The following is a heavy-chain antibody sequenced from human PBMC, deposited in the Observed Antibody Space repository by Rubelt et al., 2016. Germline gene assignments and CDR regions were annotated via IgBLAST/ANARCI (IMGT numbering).Heavy chain of an antibody. CDR1: GFTFSSYA. V-gene: IGHV3-23*01. D-gene: IGHD6-25*01. Sequence: LSCAVSGFTFSSYAMSWVRQAPGKGLEWVSVTSASGGTTHYADSVKGRFIISRDNSKNTLYLEMNSLRAEDTAVYYCARDAASVPDYWGQGTLVTVSS. CDR3: ARDAASVPDY. CDR2: TSASGGTT. J-gene: IGHJ4*02.